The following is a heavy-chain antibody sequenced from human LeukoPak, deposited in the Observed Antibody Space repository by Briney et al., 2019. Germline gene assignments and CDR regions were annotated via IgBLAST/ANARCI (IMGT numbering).Heavy chain of an antibody. V-gene: IGHV4-59*01. CDR1: CASISSYY. Sequence: SETLSLIRPLSCASISSYYRSSTRQPPGEGLESRGYIYYSGSTNYNPSLKSRVTISVDTSKNQFSLKLSSVTAADTAVYYCARWMAIFDWFYGMDVWGQGTTVTVSS. D-gene: IGHD3-9*01. CDR2: IYYSGST. J-gene: IGHJ6*02. CDR3: ARWMAIFDWFYGMDV.